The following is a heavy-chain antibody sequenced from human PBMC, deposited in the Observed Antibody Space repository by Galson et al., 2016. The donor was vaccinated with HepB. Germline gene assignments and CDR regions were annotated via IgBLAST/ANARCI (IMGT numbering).Heavy chain of an antibody. V-gene: IGHV4-30-2*01. CDR3: AREAVGYSTSGTPPYGMDV. J-gene: IGHJ6*02. CDR2: IYYRGTA. D-gene: IGHD3-10*01. CDR1: GGSIITTDHS. Sequence: TLSLTCLVSGGSIITTDHSWSWIRQPPGKGLEWIGYIYYRGTAYYNPSLQSRVSMSVDTSKNQFSLNLSSVTAADTAMYYCAREAVGYSTSGTPPYGMDVWGQGTTVTVSS.